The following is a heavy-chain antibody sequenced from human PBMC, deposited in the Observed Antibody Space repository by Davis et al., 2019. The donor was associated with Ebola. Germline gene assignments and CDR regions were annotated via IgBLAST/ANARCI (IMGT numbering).Heavy chain of an antibody. J-gene: IGHJ4*02. D-gene: IGHD3-22*01. CDR3: ARQLTYYYDSSGYYYFDY. V-gene: IGHV3-48*01. CDR1: GFTFSSYS. CDR2: ISSSSSTI. Sequence: PGGSLRLSCAASGFTFSSYSMNWVRQAPGKGLEWVSYISSSSSTIYYADSVKGRFTISRDNAKNSLYLQMNSLRAEDTAVYYCARQLTYYYDSSGYYYFDYWGQGTLVTVSS.